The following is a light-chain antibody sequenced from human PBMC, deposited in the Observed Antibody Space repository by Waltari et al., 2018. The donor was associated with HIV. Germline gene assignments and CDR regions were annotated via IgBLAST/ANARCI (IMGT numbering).Light chain of an antibody. Sequence: QSVLTQPPSVSAAPGQKVTISCSGSSPNIRKKFVSWYKQLPGTAPKLLIYDNNKRPSGIPDRFSGSKSGTSATLGITGLQTGDEADYYCGTWDSSLSGVVFGGGTKLTVL. CDR3: GTWDSSLSGVV. CDR1: SPNIRKKF. J-gene: IGLJ3*02. CDR2: DNN. V-gene: IGLV1-51*01.